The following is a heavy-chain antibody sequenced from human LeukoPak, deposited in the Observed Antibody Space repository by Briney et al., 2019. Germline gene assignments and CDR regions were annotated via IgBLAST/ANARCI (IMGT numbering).Heavy chain of an antibody. CDR1: GYTFTAYY. Sequence: ASVKVSCKASGYTFTAYYIHWVRQAPGQGLEWMGRINPNSGDTNYAQKFQGRVTTTRDTSINTAYMELSRLRSDDTAVYYCARVSSPLQYNWFDPWGQGTLVAVSS. V-gene: IGHV1-2*06. J-gene: IGHJ5*02. D-gene: IGHD1-14*01. CDR3: ARVSSPLQYNWFDP. CDR2: INPNSGDT.